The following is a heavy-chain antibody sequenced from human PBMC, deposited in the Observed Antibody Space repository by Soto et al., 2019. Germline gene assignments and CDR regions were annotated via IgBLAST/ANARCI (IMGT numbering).Heavy chain of an antibody. V-gene: IGHV4-31*03. Sequence: QVQLQESGPGLVKPSQTLSLTCTVSGGSISSGGYYWSWIRQHPGKGREWIGYIYYSGSTDYNPPPKIRVTLLVDTSKKRFSRKLSSVTAAYTAVYYCAIADGRHGGVDYWGQGPLVTVSS. CDR1: GGSISSGGYY. CDR2: IYYSGST. D-gene: IGHD3-16*01. CDR3: AIADGRHGGVDY. J-gene: IGHJ4*02.